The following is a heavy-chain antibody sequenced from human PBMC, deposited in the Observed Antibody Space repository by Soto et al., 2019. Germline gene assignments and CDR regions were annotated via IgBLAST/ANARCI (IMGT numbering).Heavy chain of an antibody. CDR2: IDPSDSYT. J-gene: IGHJ6*02. V-gene: IGHV5-10-1*01. Sequence: LKISCKGSGYSFTSYWISWVRQMPGKGLEWMGRIDPSDSYTNYSPSFQGHVTISADKSISTAYLQWSSLKASDTAMYYCARSSYDSSGYYGTYYYGMDVWGQGTTVTVSS. CDR1: GYSFTSYW. D-gene: IGHD3-22*01. CDR3: ARSSYDSSGYYGTYYYGMDV.